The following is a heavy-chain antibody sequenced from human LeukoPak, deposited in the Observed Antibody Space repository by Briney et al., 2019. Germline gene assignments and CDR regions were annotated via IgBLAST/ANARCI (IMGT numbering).Heavy chain of an antibody. CDR3: GRWAPNPNDS. CDR2: ISAYNGRT. D-gene: IGHD1-26*01. Sequence: ASVKVSCKASGYIFINHGISWVRQAPGQGLEWMGWISAYNGRTEFAPKFQGRVTMSTDTSTTTAYMELRSLTSDDTAVYYCGRWAPNPNDSWGQGTLVTVSS. J-gene: IGHJ5*01. CDR1: GYIFINHG. V-gene: IGHV1-18*01.